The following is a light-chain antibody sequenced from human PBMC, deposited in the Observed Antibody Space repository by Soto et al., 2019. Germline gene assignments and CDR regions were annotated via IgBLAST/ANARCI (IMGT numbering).Light chain of an antibody. V-gene: IGKV1-27*01. CDR1: QGISNS. CDR3: QRYNSAPLT. J-gene: IGKJ4*01. Sequence: DIQMTPSPSSLSASVGDRVTITCRASQGISNSLAWYQPKPGEVPKVLIYASSTVQSGVPSRFSGSGSGTEFTLTISSLQPEDVATYYCQRYNSAPLTFGGGTKVEIK. CDR2: ASS.